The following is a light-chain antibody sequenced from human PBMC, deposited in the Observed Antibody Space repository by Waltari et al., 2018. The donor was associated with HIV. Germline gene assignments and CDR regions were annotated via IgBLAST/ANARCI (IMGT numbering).Light chain of an antibody. V-gene: IGLV2-11*01. CDR1: SRDVGSH. CDR3: CSYAGSHSWV. Sequence: QSALTQPRSVSGSPGQSVTIPCTGISRDVGSHVSWYQQHPGKAPKLTIYDVNKWPPGVPDRFSGSKSGNTASLTISGLQAEDEAIYYCCSYAGSHSWVFGGGTKVTVL. CDR2: DVN. J-gene: IGLJ3*02.